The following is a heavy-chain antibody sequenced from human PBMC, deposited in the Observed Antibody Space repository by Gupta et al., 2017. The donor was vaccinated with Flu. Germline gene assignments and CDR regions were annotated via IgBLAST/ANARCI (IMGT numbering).Heavy chain of an antibody. CDR2: ISLNSGSI. J-gene: IGHJ6*02. CDR1: GFTFDDYA. Sequence: EVQLVESGGGLVQLGRSLRLSCAASGFTFDDYALHWVRQAPGKGLEWVTGISLNSGSIGYADSVKGRFTISRDNAKNSLYLQMNSLRAEDTALYYCAKDIADSVRGDYYYYGMDVWGQGTTVTVSS. CDR3: AKDIADSVRGDYYYYGMDV. D-gene: IGHD3-10*01. V-gene: IGHV3-9*01.